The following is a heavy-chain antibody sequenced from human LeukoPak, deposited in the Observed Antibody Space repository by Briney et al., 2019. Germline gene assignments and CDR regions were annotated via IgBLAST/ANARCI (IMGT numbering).Heavy chain of an antibody. J-gene: IGHJ4*02. CDR3: ARSKTGSYARPFDY. V-gene: IGHV3-66*01. CDR1: GVSVGSDY. CDR2: LYSDGSS. Sequence: GGSLRLSCAASGVSVGSDYMSWVRQAPGKGLECVSLLYSDGSSHYAGSVKGRFTISRDKSKNMVFLQMNSLRAKDTAVYFCARSKTGSYARPFDYWGQGTLVTVSS. D-gene: IGHD1-26*01.